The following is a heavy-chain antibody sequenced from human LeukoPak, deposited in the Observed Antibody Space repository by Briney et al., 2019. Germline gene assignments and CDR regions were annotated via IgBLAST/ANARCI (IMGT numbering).Heavy chain of an antibody. D-gene: IGHD3-22*01. CDR1: GFTFSSYG. J-gene: IGHJ5*02. V-gene: IGHV3-33*01. CDR2: IWYDGSNK. Sequence: GGSLRLSCAASGFTFSSYGMHWVRQAPGKGLEWVAVIWYDGSNKYYADSVKGRFTISRDNSKNTLYLQMNSLRAEDTAVYYCARSSITMIVVESGFDPWGQGTLVTVSS. CDR3: ARSSITMIVVESGFDP.